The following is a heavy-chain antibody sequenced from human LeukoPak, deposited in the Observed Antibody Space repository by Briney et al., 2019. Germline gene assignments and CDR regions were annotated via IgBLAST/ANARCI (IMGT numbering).Heavy chain of an antibody. CDR3: ARERGSGWFGELLWESDTFDY. CDR2: ISSSSSYI. Sequence: PGGSLRLSCAASGFTFSSYSMNWVRQAPGKGLEWVSSISSSSSYIYYADSVKGRFTISRDNAKNSLYLQMNSLRAEDTAVYYCARERGSGWFGELLWESDTFDYWGQGTLVTVSS. V-gene: IGHV3-21*01. CDR1: GFTFSSYS. J-gene: IGHJ4*02. D-gene: IGHD3-10*01.